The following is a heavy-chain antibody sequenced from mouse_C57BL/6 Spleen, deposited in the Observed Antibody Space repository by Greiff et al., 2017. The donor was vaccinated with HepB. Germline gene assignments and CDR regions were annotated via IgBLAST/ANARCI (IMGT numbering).Heavy chain of an antibody. J-gene: IGHJ3*01. V-gene: IGHV1-18*01. Sequence: EVQLKESGPELVKPGASVKIPCKASGYTFTDYNMDWVKQSHGKSLEWIGDINPNNGGTIYNQKFKGKATLTVDKSSSTAYMELRSLTSEDTAVYYCARDYGSSSWFAYWGQGTLVTVSA. CDR3: ARDYGSSSWFAY. CDR1: GYTFTDYN. D-gene: IGHD1-1*01. CDR2: INPNNGGT.